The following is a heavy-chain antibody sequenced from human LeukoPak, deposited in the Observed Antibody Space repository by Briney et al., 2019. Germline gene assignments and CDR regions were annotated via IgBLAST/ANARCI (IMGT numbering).Heavy chain of an antibody. Sequence: SETLSLTCTVSGGSISSYYWSWIRQPPGKGLEWIGYIYYSGSTNYNPSLKSRVTISVDTSKNQFSLELSSVTAADTAVYYCARQGGGFWYFDLWGRGTLVTVSS. D-gene: IGHD6-25*01. CDR2: IYYSGST. V-gene: IGHV4-59*08. CDR1: GGSISSYY. J-gene: IGHJ2*01. CDR3: ARQGGGFWYFDL.